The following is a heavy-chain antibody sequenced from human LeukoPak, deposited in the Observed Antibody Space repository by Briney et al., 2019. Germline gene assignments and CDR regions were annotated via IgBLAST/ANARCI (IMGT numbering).Heavy chain of an antibody. CDR2: INPNNAGT. CDR1: GYTFSGYY. J-gene: IGHJ5*02. CDR3: ARGDWFDP. Sequence: ASVKVSCKASGYTFSGYYMFWVRQAPGQGLEWMGWINPNNAGTNYAQNFQGRVTMTRDTSISTAYMELSRLRSDDTAVYYCARGDWFDPWGQGTLVTVSS. V-gene: IGHV1-2*02.